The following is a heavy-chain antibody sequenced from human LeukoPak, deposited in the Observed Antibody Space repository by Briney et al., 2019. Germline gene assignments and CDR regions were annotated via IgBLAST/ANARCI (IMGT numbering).Heavy chain of an antibody. CDR3: ATTDYGDHSFDY. CDR2: IYYSGST. J-gene: IGHJ4*02. Sequence: SETLSLTCTVSGGSVSSGSYYWSWIRQPPGKGLEWIGYIYYSGSTNYNPSLKSRVTISVDTSKNQFSLKLSSVTAADTAVYYCATTDYGDHSFDYWGQGTLVTVSS. CDR1: GGSVSSGSYY. D-gene: IGHD4-17*01. V-gene: IGHV4-61*01.